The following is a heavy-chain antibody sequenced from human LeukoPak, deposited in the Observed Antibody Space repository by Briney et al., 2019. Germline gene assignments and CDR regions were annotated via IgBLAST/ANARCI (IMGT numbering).Heavy chain of an antibody. CDR2: INWNGGST. Sequence: GGSLRLSCAASGFTFSSYSMNWVRQAPGKGLEWVSGINWNGGSTGYADSVKGRFTISRDNAKNSLYLQMNSLRAEDTALYYCARDRGDGYNSPVDYWGQGTLVTVSS. CDR1: GFTFSSYS. CDR3: ARDRGDGYNSPVDY. V-gene: IGHV3-20*04. J-gene: IGHJ4*02. D-gene: IGHD5-24*01.